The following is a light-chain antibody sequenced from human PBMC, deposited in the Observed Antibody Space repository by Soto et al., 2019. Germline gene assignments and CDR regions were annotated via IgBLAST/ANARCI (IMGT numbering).Light chain of an antibody. CDR2: EVS. J-gene: IGLJ3*02. CDR1: SSDVGGYNY. V-gene: IGLV2-8*01. Sequence: QSALTQPPSASGSPGQSVTISCTGTSSDVGGYNYVSWYQQHTGKAPKLMIYEVSKRPSGVPDRFSGSKSVNTAALTVSGLQAEYEADYYCSSYACSNLWVFGGGTKLTVL. CDR3: SSYACSNLWV.